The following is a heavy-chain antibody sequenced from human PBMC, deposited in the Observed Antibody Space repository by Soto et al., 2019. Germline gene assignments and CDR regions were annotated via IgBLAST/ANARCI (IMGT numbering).Heavy chain of an antibody. Sequence: QVQLVQSGAEVKKPGSSVKVSCKASGGTFSSYTISWVRQAPGQGLEWMGRIIPILGIANYAQKFQGRVTITADKSTSTAYMELSSLRSEDTAVYYCARGTPRGLEYSSGWQFDYWGQGTLVTVSS. CDR2: IIPILGIA. D-gene: IGHD6-19*01. CDR1: GGTFSSYT. V-gene: IGHV1-69*02. CDR3: ARGTPRGLEYSSGWQFDY. J-gene: IGHJ4*02.